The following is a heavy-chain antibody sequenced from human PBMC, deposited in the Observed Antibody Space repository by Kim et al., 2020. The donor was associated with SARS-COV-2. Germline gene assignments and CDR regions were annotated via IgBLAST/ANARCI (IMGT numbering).Heavy chain of an antibody. CDR3: RVEWERRRPYYYYYYMDV. CDR1: GFTFSDYY. V-gene: IGHV3-11*01. J-gene: IGHJ6*03. CDR2: ISSSGSTI. Sequence: GGSLRLSCAASGFTFSDYYMSWIRQAPGKGLEWVSYISSSGSTIYYADSVKGRFTISRDNAKNSLYLQMNSLRAEDTAVYYCRVEWERRRPYYYYYYMDVWGEGTTVTVSS. D-gene: IGHD1-26*01.